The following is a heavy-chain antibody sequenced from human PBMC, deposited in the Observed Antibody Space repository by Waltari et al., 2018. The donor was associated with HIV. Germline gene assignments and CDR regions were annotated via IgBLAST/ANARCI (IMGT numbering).Heavy chain of an antibody. CDR3: ASFLYETSGYHYWGSNYFDN. V-gene: IGHV3-74*01. CDR1: GFSFSSYW. D-gene: IGHD3-22*01. J-gene: IGHJ4*02. Sequence: EVQLVESGGGLVEPGGSLRLSCAASGFSFSSYWKDWVGQGPGRGLVWVSGNNTDGSGARYADSVKGRGAISRDNAKNTLYLQMSSLRREYAALYYCASFLYETSGYHYWGSNYFDNWGQGTLVTVSS. CDR2: NNTDGSGA.